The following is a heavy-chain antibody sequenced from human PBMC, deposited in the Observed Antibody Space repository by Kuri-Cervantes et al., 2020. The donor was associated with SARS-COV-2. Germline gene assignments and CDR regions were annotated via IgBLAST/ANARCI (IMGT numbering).Heavy chain of an antibody. V-gene: IGHV3-74*01. D-gene: IGHD4-11*01. CDR1: GFTFSSYW. J-gene: IGHJ4*02. Sequence: GESLKISCVASGFTFSSYWMHWVRQAPGKGLVWVSRLTNDGSDAIFADSVKGRFTISRDNAKHMLYLYMNSLRADDTAVYYCARDSMTTRDFDYWGQGTLVTVSS. CDR3: ARDSMTTRDFDY. CDR2: LTNDGSDA.